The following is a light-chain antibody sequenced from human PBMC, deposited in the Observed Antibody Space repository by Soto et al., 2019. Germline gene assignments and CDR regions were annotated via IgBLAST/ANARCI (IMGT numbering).Light chain of an antibody. J-gene: IGKJ1*01. V-gene: IGKV1-12*01. CDR2: AAS. CDR3: QQTTNFPWT. Sequence: DIQMTQSPSSVSAAVGDRVTITCRASQSTSSWLVWYQQKPGKAPKLLIYAASTLQSGVPSRFSGSGSGTDFTLTISSLRPEDFATYYCQQTTNFPWTFGQGTKVEIK. CDR1: QSTSSW.